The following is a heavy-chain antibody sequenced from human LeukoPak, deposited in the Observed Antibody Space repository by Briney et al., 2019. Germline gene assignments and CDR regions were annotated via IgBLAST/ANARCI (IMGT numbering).Heavy chain of an antibody. CDR2: IYHSGST. CDR1: GGSISSSNW. CDR3: AREYTLYRSGWFLDY. V-gene: IGHV4-4*02. Sequence: SETLSLTCAVSGGSISSSNWWSWVRQPPGKGLEWIGEIYHSGSTNYNPSLKSRVTISVDKSKNQFSLKLNSVTAADTAVYYCAREYTLYRSGWFLDYWGQGTVVTVSS. J-gene: IGHJ4*02. D-gene: IGHD6-19*01.